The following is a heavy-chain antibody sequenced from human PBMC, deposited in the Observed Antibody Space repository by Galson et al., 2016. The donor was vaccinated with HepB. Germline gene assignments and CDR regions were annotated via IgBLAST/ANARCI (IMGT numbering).Heavy chain of an antibody. CDR1: GYTFTGYY. V-gene: IGHV1-2*02. D-gene: IGHD3-16*02. Sequence: SVKVSCKASGYTFTGYYIHWVRQAPGQGLEWMGWINPNSGDTNSAQKFQGRVPMTRDTSISTAYMELSRLRSDDTAVYYCAYVWGNYRFAFDYWGQGTLVTVSS. J-gene: IGHJ4*02. CDR3: AYVWGNYRFAFDY. CDR2: INPNSGDT.